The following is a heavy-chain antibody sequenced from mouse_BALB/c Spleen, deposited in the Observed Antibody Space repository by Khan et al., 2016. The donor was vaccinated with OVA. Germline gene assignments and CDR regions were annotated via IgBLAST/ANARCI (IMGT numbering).Heavy chain of an antibody. J-gene: IGHJ3*01. Sequence: QVQLQQSGGDLMKPGASVKISCKATGYTFSSYWIEWVKQRPGHGLEWIGQIFPGSVSTTYNEKFKGKATFTADKSSNTDYMQLSSLTSEASAVYCCASGGYGGFAYWGRGTLVTVSA. CDR1: GYTFSSYW. D-gene: IGHD2-2*01. CDR2: IFPGSVST. V-gene: IGHV1-9*01. CDR3: ASGGYGGFAY.